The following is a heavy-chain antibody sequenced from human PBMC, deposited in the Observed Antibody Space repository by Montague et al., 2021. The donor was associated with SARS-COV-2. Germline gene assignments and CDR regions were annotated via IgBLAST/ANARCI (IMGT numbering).Heavy chain of an antibody. CDR3: ARGVRQLGVRYYYYYIDV. CDR2: INHSGST. V-gene: IGHV4-34*01. CDR1: GGSFSGYY. J-gene: IGHJ6*03. D-gene: IGHD6-6*01. Sequence: SETLSLTCAVDGGSFSGYYWSWIRQPPGKGLEWIREINHSGSTNYNPSLKSRVTISMDTSKNQFSLKLSSVTAADTAVYYCARGVRQLGVRYYYYYIDVWDKGTTVTVSS.